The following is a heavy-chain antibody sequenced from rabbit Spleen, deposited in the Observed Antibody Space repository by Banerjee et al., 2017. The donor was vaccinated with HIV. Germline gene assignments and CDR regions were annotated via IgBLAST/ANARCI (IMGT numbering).Heavy chain of an antibody. J-gene: IGHJ4*01. CDR2: IDTGSSGFT. V-gene: IGHV1S40*01. D-gene: IGHD8-1*01. Sequence: QSLEESGGDLVKPGASLTLTCTASGVSFSSSSYMCWVRQAPGKGLEWIACIDTGSSGFTYFATWAKGRFTCSKTSSPTVTLQMTSLTAADTATYFCARDAGRGDYIDGVFNLWGPGTLVTVS. CDR3: ARDAGRGDYIDGVFNL. CDR1: GVSFSSSSY.